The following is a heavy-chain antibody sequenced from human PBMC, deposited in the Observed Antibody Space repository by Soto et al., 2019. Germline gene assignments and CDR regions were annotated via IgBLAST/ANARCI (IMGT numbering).Heavy chain of an antibody. J-gene: IGHJ5*02. CDR2: ISGSGGST. CDR1: GFTFSSYA. D-gene: IGHD2-2*01. Sequence: EVQLLESGGGLVQPGGSLRLSCAASGFTFSSYAMSWVRQAPGKGLEWVSAISGSGGSTYYADSVKGRFTISRDNSKNTLYLQMNSLRAVDTAVYYCAKKGVPAASVGNWFDPWGQGTLVTVSS. V-gene: IGHV3-23*01. CDR3: AKKGVPAASVGNWFDP.